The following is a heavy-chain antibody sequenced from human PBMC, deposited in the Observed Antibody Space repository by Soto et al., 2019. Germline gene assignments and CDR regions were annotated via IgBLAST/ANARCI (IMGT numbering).Heavy chain of an antibody. CDR3: ASGGHCSGGSCYSGRGYYYGMDV. CDR2: INSDGSST. J-gene: IGHJ6*02. CDR1: GFTFSSYW. V-gene: IGHV3-74*01. D-gene: IGHD2-15*01. Sequence: GGSLRLSCASSGFTFSSYWMHWVRQAPGKGLVWVSRINSDGSSTSYADSVKGRFTISRDNAKNTLYLQMNSLRAEDTAVYYCASGGHCSGGSCYSGRGYYYGMDVWGQGTTVTVSS.